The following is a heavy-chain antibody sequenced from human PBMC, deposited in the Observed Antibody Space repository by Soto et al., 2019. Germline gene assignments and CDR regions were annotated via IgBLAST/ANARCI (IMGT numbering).Heavy chain of an antibody. CDR1: GFTFSDYA. D-gene: IGHD6-19*01. CDR2: VSSDGNRK. CDR3: TKVATSGRGPPFSCHI. V-gene: IGHV3-30*18. J-gene: IGHJ3*02. Sequence: QVQLVESAGGVVQPGGSLRLSCSASGFTFSDYAMHWVRQAPGKGLEWVATVSSDGNRKYYATSVKGRFAISKDNSMGTMFLQMDSLRADDTAVYYCTKVATSGRGPPFSCHIWGQGTMVTVSS.